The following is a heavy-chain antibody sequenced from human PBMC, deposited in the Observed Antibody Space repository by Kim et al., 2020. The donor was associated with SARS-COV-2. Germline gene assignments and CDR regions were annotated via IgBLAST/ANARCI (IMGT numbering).Heavy chain of an antibody. V-gene: IGHV1-69*04. D-gene: IGHD3-10*02. CDR2: IIPILGIA. Sequence: SVKVSCKASGGTFSSYVISWVRQAPGQGLEWMGRIIPILGIANYAQKFQGRVTITADKSTSTAYMELSSLRSEDTAVYYCARGGVRAPPKWRSEAPGMEWMSYSMDGWGKGTPVTVSS. J-gene: IGHJ6*03. CDR1: GGTFSSYV. CDR3: ARGGVRAPPKWRSEAPGMEWMSYSMDG.